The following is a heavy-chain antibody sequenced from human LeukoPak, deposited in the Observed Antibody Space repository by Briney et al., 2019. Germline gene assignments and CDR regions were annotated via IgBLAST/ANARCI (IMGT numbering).Heavy chain of an antibody. D-gene: IGHD4-11*01. CDR2: IYHSGST. CDR1: GYSISSGYY. CDR3: ASRAATETTRYYLEY. Sequence: SETLSLTCTVSGYSISSGYYWGWIRQPPGKGLEWIGSIYHSGSTYYNPSLKSRVTISVDTSKNQFSLKLSSVTAADTAVYYCASRAATETTRYYLEYWGQGTLVTVSS. V-gene: IGHV4-38-2*02. J-gene: IGHJ4*02.